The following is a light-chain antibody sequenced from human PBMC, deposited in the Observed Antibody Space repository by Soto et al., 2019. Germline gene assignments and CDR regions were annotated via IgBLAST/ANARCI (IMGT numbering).Light chain of an antibody. CDR2: DVT. J-gene: IGLJ2*01. CDR3: CSYAGNRVI. V-gene: IGLV2-23*02. Sequence: QSALTQPASVSGSPGQSITISCTGTSSDVGSYSLVSWYQQHPGKAPKLIIYDVTKRPSGVSNRFSGSKSGNTASPTIAGLQAEDEDDYYCCSYAGNRVIFGGGTKLTVL. CDR1: SSDVGSYSL.